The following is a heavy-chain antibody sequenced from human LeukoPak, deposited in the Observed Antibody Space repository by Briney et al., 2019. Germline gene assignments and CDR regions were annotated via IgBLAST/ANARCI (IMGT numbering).Heavy chain of an antibody. V-gene: IGHV3-11*04. CDR1: GFSLNDYF. D-gene: IGHD4-11*01. Sequence: GGSLRLSCAASGFSLNDYFVTWIRQAPGKGLEWVSHISDTGYTITYADSVRGRFTISRDNAKNSLYLQMSSLRAEDTAVYYCTRVEETATTAAIIRKYSYYYYYMDVWGKGNTVTVSS. J-gene: IGHJ6*03. CDR2: ISDTGYTI. CDR3: TRVEETATTAAIIRKYSYYYYYMDV.